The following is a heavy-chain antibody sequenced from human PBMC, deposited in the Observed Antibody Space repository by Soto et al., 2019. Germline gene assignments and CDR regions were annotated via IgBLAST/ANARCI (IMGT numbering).Heavy chain of an antibody. CDR1: GYTFTSYD. J-gene: IGHJ4*02. D-gene: IGHD3-10*01. Sequence: ASVKVSCKASGYTFTSYDINWVRQATGQGLEWMGWMNPNSGNTGYAQKFQGRVTMTRNTSISTAYMELSSLRSEDTAVYYCARGSLWFGEKASDFDYWGQGTLVTVSS. CDR2: MNPNSGNT. V-gene: IGHV1-8*01. CDR3: ARGSLWFGEKASDFDY.